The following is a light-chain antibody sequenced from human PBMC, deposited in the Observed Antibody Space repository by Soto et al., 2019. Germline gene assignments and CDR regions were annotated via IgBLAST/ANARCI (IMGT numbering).Light chain of an antibody. J-gene: IGLJ1*01. V-gene: IGLV2-14*01. Sequence: QSVLTQPASVSGSPGQSITISCTGTSSDAGGYNYVSWYQQHPGKAPKLMIYDVSNRPSGVSNRFSGSKSGNTASLIISGLQAEDEADYYCSSYTSSSTLVVFGTGTKLTVL. CDR2: DVS. CDR3: SSYTSSSTLVV. CDR1: SSDAGGYNY.